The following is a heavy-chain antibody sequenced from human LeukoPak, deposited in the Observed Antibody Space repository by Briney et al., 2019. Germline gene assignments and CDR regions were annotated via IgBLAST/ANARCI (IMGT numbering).Heavy chain of an antibody. CDR3: ARDLFKVRWFDP. V-gene: IGHV1-69*04. CDR2: IIPILGIA. Sequence: SVKVSCKASGYTFTSYGISWVRQAPGQGLEWMGRIIPILGIANYAQKFQGRVTITADKSTSTAYMELSSLRSEDTAVYYCARDLFKVRWFDPWGQGTLVTVSS. J-gene: IGHJ5*02. D-gene: IGHD3-3*01. CDR1: GYTFTSYG.